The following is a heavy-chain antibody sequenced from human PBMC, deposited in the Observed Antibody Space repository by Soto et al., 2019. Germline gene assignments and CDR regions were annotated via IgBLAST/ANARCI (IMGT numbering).Heavy chain of an antibody. CDR1: GDSTSNYY. V-gene: IGHV4-59*01. J-gene: IGHJ5*02. Sequence: SETLSLTCTVSGDSTSNYYWSWIRQPPGKGLEWIGYIYDSGSTDYNPSLKSRVTISVDTSKNQFSLKLSSVTAADTAVYYCARERWFDPWGQGTLVTVSS. CDR3: ARERWFDP. CDR2: IYDSGST.